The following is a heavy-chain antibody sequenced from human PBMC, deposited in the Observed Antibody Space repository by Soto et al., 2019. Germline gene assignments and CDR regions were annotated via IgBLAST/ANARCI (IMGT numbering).Heavy chain of an antibody. CDR1: GGSISSSFY. Sequence: SETLSLTWTVSGGSISSSFYWGWIRQPPGKGLEWIGYMYSSGSTYYNPSLKSRVTISVDRSKNQFSLKLSSVTAADTAVYYCARVPDYWGQGTLVTVSS. CDR3: ARVPDY. J-gene: IGHJ4*02. CDR2: MYSSGST. V-gene: IGHV4-39*07.